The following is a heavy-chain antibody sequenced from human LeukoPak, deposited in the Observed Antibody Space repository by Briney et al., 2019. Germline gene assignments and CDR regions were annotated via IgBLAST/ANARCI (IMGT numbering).Heavy chain of an antibody. CDR2: INPSGGST. V-gene: IGHV1-46*01. D-gene: IGHD6-19*01. CDR1: GYTFTSYY. CDR3: ARVDIAVAGTNQVDY. Sequence: ASVKVSCKASGYTFTSYYMHWVRQAPGQGLEWMGIINPSGGSTSYAQKFQGRVTMTRDTSTSTVYMELSSLRSEDTAVYYCARVDIAVAGTNQVDYWGQGTLVTVSS. J-gene: IGHJ4*02.